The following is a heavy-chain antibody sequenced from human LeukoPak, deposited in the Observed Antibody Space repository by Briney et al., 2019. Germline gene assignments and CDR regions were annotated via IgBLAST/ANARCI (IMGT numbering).Heavy chain of an antibody. J-gene: IGHJ4*02. D-gene: IGHD7-27*01. CDR1: GFTFSSYA. Sequence: GRSLRLSCAASGFTFSSYAMHWVRQAPGKGLEWVAVISYDGSNRYYADSVKGRFTISRDNSKNTLYLQMNSLRAEDAAIYYCATIGDRRTGELYRIDYWGQGTLVTVSS. CDR3: ATIGDRRTGELYRIDY. CDR2: ISYDGSNR. V-gene: IGHV3-30-3*01.